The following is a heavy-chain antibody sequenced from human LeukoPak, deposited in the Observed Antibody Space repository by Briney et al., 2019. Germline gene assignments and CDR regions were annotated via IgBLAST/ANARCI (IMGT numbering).Heavy chain of an antibody. CDR2: IYPGDSDT. D-gene: IGHD2-2*01. CDR1: GYSFASYW. CDR3: ARGVVVPAAKGWFDP. V-gene: IGHV5-51*01. Sequence: GESLKISCKGSGYSFASYWIGWVRQMPGKGLEWMGIIYPGDSDTRYSPSFQGQVTISADKSISTAYLQWSSLKASDTAMYYCARGVVVPAAKGWFDPWGQGTLVTVSS. J-gene: IGHJ5*02.